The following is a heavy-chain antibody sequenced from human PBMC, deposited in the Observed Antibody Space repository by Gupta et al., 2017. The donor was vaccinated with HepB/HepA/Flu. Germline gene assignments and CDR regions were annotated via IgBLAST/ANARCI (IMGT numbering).Heavy chain of an antibody. V-gene: IGHV3-7*01. Sequence: EVQLVESGGGLVQPGGSLRLSCAASGFTFSKYWLSGVRRAPGKGLGWVANINQDGSGKYYVDSVRGRFTISRDNPKNSLYLQMNSLRAEDTAVYYCARIRGYSYGPYYSYMDVWGKGTTVTVSS. CDR1: GFTFSKYW. CDR2: INQDGSGK. J-gene: IGHJ6*03. D-gene: IGHD5-18*01. CDR3: ARIRGYSYGPYYSYMDV.